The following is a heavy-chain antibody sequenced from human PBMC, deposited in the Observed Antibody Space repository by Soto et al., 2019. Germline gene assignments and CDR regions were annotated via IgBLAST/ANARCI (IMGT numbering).Heavy chain of an antibody. J-gene: IGHJ6*02. CDR3: ARHPTVSYYGMDV. CDR1: GGSITSYY. V-gene: IGHV4-59*08. Sequence: QVQLQESGPGLVKPSETLSLTCTVSGGSITSYYWSWIRQPPGKGLEWIGYVYYSGSTNYNPSLKSRVPISVDTSKNQSSLKLSSVTAADTAVYYGARHPTVSYYGMDVWGQGTTVTVSS. CDR2: VYYSGST. D-gene: IGHD1-1*01.